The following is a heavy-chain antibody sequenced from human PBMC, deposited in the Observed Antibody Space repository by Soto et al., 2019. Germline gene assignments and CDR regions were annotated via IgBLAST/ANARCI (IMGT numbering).Heavy chain of an antibody. V-gene: IGHV4-30-2*01. CDR1: GDSISSGAYS. J-gene: IGHJ5*02. CDR3: ARGGTYLSRLVP. D-gene: IGHD3-16*02. Sequence: QLQLQESGSGLVKPSQTLSLTCTVSGDSISSGAYSWSWMRQPPGKGLEWIGCIYHGGRTYYNPSLKGRVTMSVDRSKIQFALDLSSVAAADTAVYYCARGGTYLSRLVPWGQGTVVTVSS. CDR2: IYHGGRT.